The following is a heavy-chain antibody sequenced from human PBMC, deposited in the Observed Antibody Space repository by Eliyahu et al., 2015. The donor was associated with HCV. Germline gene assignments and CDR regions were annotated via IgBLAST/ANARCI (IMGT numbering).Heavy chain of an antibody. CDR2: IYHSGST. CDR3: ARAEVNTIFGVVIDYYYYGMDV. D-gene: IGHD3-3*01. CDR1: GGSISSSNW. V-gene: IGHV4-4*02. J-gene: IGHJ6*02. Sequence: QVQLQESGPGLVKPSGTLSLTCAVSGGSISSSNWWSWVRQPPGKGLEWIGEIYHSGSTNYNPSLKSRVTISVDKSKNQFSLKLSSVTAADTAVYYCARAEVNTIFGVVIDYYYYGMDVWGQGTTVTVSS.